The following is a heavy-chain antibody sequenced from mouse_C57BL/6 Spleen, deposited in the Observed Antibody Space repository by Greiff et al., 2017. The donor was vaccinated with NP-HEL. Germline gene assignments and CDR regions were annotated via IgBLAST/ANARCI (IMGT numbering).Heavy chain of an antibody. V-gene: IGHV1-82*01. CDR1: GYAFSSSW. J-gene: IGHJ4*01. Sequence: VQLVESGPELVKPGASVKISCKASGYAFSSSWMNWVKQRPGKGLEWIGRIYPGDGDTNYNGKFTGKATLTADKSSSTAYMQLSSLTSEDSAVYFCARTGYYGPYYAMDYWGQGTSVTVSS. CDR2: IYPGDGDT. CDR3: ARTGYYGPYYAMDY. D-gene: IGHD1-1*02.